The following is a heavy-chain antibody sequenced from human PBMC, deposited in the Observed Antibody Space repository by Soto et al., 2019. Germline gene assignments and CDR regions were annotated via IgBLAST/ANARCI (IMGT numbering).Heavy chain of an antibody. CDR1: GFTFSTYA. CDR3: AKDKSGTTAFDI. Sequence: LRLSCADSGFTFSTYALSWVRQAPGKGLEWVSAINERGGSTYYADSVKGRFTISRDNSKNALYLQMKSLRAEDTALYYCAKDKSGTTAFDIWGQGTMVTVSS. D-gene: IGHD1-1*01. V-gene: IGHV3-23*01. J-gene: IGHJ3*02. CDR2: INERGGST.